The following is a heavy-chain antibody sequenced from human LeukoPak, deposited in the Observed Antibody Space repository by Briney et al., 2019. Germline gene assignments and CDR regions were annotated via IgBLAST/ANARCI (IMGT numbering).Heavy chain of an antibody. CDR2: ISYDGSNK. CDR1: GFTFSSYA. D-gene: IGHD3-10*01. CDR3: ARVSYYYGSGSYYRDYYYYGMDV. J-gene: IGHJ6*02. V-gene: IGHV3-30-3*01. Sequence: GGSLRLSCAASGFTFSSYAMHWVRQAPGKGLEWVAVISYDGSNKYYADSVKGRFTISRDNSKNTLYLQMNGLRAEDTAVYYCARVSYYYGSGSYYRDYYYYGMDVWGQGTTVTVSS.